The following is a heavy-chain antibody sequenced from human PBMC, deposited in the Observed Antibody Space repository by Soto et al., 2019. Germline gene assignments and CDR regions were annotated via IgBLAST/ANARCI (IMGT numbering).Heavy chain of an antibody. CDR1: GFTFSSYW. J-gene: IGHJ4*02. V-gene: IGHV3-7*01. CDR3: ARDGGWLAQYCDY. CDR2: IKQDGSEK. Sequence: EVQLVESGGGLVQPGGSLRLSCAASGFTFSSYWMNWVRQAPGKGLEWVANIKQDGSEKYYVDSVKGRFTISRDNAKNSLYLQMNSLRAEDTAVYYCARDGGWLAQYCDYWGQGTLVTVSS. D-gene: IGHD6-19*01.